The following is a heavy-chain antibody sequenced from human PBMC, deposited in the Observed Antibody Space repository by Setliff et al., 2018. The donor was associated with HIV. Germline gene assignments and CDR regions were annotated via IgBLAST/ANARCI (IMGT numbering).Heavy chain of an antibody. CDR1: DGSISSSSYY. J-gene: IGHJ6*03. V-gene: IGHV4-39*01. CDR3: ARGVNPTYYDFWSGNYMRKYYYYYMDV. Sequence: SETLSLTCNVSDGSISSSSYYWAWIRQPPGKGLEWIGTIYYVGNTYYRPSLKSRVTVSIDTSKNQFSLKLSSVTAADTAVYYCARGVNPTYYDFWSGNYMRKYYYYYMDVWGKGTTVTVSS. CDR2: IYYVGNT. D-gene: IGHD3-3*01.